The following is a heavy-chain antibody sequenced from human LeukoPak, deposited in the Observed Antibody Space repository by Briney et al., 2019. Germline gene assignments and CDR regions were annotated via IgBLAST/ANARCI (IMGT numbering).Heavy chain of an antibody. V-gene: IGHV3-23*01. J-gene: IGHJ4*02. CDR1: GFTFSSYA. Sequence: GGSLRLSCAASGFTFSSYAMSWVRQAPGKGLEWVSAISGSGGSTYYADSVKGRFTISRDNAKNSLYLQMNSLRAEDTAMYYCARQGNYYDSSGYYYDYWGQGTLVTVSS. CDR3: ARQGNYYDSSGYYYDY. CDR2: ISGSGGST. D-gene: IGHD3-22*01.